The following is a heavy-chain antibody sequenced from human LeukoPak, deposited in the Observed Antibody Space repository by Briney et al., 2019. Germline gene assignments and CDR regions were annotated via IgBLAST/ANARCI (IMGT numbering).Heavy chain of an antibody. V-gene: IGHV3-30*03. CDR3: ARSDSSGYYLFNYFDY. D-gene: IGHD3-22*01. J-gene: IGHJ4*02. CDR2: ISYDGSNK. CDR1: GFTFSSYG. Sequence: GGSLRLSCAASGFTFSSYGMHWVRQAPGKGLEWVAVISYDGSNKYYADSVKGRFTISRDDSKNTLYLQMNSLRAEDTAVYYCARSDSSGYYLFNYFDYWGQGTLVTVSS.